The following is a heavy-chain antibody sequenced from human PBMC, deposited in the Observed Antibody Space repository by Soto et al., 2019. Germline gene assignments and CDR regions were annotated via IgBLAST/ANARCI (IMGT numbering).Heavy chain of an antibody. CDR2: ISGSGGST. D-gene: IGHD6-13*01. Sequence: EVQLLESGGGLVQPGGSLRLSCAASGFTFSSYAMSWVRQAPGKGLEWVSAISGSGGSTYYADSVKGRFTISRDNSRNTLDLQMNSLRAEDTAVYYCAKGGSSSWLGGAFDIWGQGTMVTVSS. CDR1: GFTFSSYA. J-gene: IGHJ3*02. CDR3: AKGGSSSWLGGAFDI. V-gene: IGHV3-23*01.